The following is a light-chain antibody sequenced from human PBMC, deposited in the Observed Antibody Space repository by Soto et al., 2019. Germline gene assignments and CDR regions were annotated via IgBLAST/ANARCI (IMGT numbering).Light chain of an antibody. Sequence: ENLFTQSPGTLSLSPGEGANLYCSASQSVSRNYLDWYHQKHGQAPRFLIYGASTRATGIPARFSGSGYGTEVNLIISSLQSEDSAVYYCQQYNSWLWTFGQGTKLDI. CDR2: GAS. CDR1: QSVSRN. J-gene: IGKJ1*01. CDR3: QQYNSWLWT. V-gene: IGKV3-15*01.